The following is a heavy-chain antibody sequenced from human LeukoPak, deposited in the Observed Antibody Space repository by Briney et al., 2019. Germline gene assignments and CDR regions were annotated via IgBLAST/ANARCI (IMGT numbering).Heavy chain of an antibody. CDR1: GFTFSSYS. V-gene: IGHV3-21*01. J-gene: IGHJ5*02. Sequence: GGSLRLSCAASGFTFSSYSMNWVRQAPGKGLEWVSSISSSSSYIYYADSVKGRFTISRDNAKNSLYLQMNSLRAEDTAVYYCAREGEYCSSTSCFRGFDPWGQGTLVTVSS. CDR3: AREGEYCSSTSCFRGFDP. CDR2: ISSSSSYI. D-gene: IGHD2-2*01.